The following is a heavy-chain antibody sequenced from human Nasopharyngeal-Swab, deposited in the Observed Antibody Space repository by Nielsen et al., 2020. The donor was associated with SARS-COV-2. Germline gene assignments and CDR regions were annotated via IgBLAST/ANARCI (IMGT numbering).Heavy chain of an antibody. CDR3: ARDRPVAGSPYFLH. D-gene: IGHD6-19*01. J-gene: IGHJ1*01. Sequence: GESLKLSCTASGFTFGDYAMSWFRQAPGKGLEWVGFIRSKAYGGTTEYAASVKGRFSISRDDSKSIAYLQMNSLKSEDTAVYYCARDRPVAGSPYFLHWGQGTLVTVSS. CDR1: GFTFGDYA. V-gene: IGHV3-49*03. CDR2: IRSKAYGGTT.